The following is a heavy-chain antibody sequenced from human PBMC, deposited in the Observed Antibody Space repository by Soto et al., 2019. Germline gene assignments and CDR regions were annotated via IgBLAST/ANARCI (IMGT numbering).Heavy chain of an antibody. V-gene: IGHV5-10-1*04. J-gene: IGHJ6*02. CDR2: IDPSDSYT. CDR3: ARGGLRPLPDYYYYGMDV. CDR1: GYSFTRYL. Sequence: LGEALKISCTCSGYSFTRYLISWVRQLPGKGLEWMGRIDPSDSYTNYSPSFQGQVTISADKSISTAYLQWSSLKASDTAMYYCARGGLRPLPDYYYYGMDVWGQGTTVTLSS. D-gene: IGHD3-16*01.